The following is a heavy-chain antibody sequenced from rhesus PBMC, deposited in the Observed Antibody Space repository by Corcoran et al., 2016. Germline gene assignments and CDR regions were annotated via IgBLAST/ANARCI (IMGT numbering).Heavy chain of an antibody. CDR3: ATTPVGIAAAGRMGNFDY. D-gene: IGHD6S26*01. CDR2: ISNGGGST. J-gene: IGHJ4*01. CDR1: GFTFSSYG. V-gene: IGHV3S5*01. Sequence: EVQLVESGGGLVQPGGSLRLSCAASGFTFSSYGMSWVHQAPGKGLEWVSYISNGGGSTYYADSVKGRFTISIDNSKNTLALQMNSLRAEDTAVYYCATTPVGIAAAGRMGNFDYWGQGVLVTASS.